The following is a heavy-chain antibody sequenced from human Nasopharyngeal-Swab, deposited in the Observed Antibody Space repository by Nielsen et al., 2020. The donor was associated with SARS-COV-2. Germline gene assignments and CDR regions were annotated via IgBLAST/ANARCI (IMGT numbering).Heavy chain of an antibody. CDR1: GFTFSSYS. Sequence: GSLRLSCAASGFTFSSYSMNWVRQAPGKGLEWVSSISSSSSYIYYADSVKGRFTISRDNAKNSLYLQMNSLRAEDTAVYYCARDPGPADYDFWSGYPGGMDVWGQGTTVTVSS. CDR2: ISSSSSYI. CDR3: ARDPGPADYDFWSGYPGGMDV. V-gene: IGHV3-21*01. J-gene: IGHJ6*02. D-gene: IGHD3-3*01.